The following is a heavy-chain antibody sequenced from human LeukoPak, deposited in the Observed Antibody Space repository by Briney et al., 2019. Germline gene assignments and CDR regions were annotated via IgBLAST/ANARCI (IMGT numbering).Heavy chain of an antibody. CDR1: GGSISSSSYY. J-gene: IGHJ4*02. CDR2: IYYSGST. D-gene: IGHD3-10*01. CDR3: AREDYGSGSYYTVDY. Sequence: SETLSLTCTVSGGSISSSSYYWGWIRQPPGKGLEWIGSIYYSGSTYYNPSLKSRVTISVDTSKNQFSLKLSSVTAADTAVYYCAREDYGSGSYYTVDYWGQGTLVTVSS. V-gene: IGHV4-39*07.